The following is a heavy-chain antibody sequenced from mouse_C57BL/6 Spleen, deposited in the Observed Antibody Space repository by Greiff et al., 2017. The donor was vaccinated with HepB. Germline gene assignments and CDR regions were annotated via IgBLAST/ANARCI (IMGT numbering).Heavy chain of an antibody. CDR1: GFTFSSYA. V-gene: IGHV5-4*01. D-gene: IGHD2-4*01. Sequence: DVQLVESGGGLVKPGGSLKLSCAASGFTFSSYAMSWVRQTPEKRLEWVATISDGGSYTYYPDNVKGRFTISRDNAKNNLYLQMSHLKSEDTAMYYCARDKGDYDDYAMDYWGQGTSVTVSS. CDR3: ARDKGDYDDYAMDY. J-gene: IGHJ4*01. CDR2: ISDGGSYT.